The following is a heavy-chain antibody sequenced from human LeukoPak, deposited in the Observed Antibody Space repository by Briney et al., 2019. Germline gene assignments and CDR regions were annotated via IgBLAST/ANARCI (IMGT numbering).Heavy chain of an antibody. V-gene: IGHV3-30*02. J-gene: IGHJ5*02. CDR2: IRYDGSNK. CDR1: GFTFSSYG. Sequence: GGSLRLSCAASGFTFSSYGMHWVRQAPGKGLEWVAFIRYDGSNKYYADSVKGRFAISRDNSKNTLYLQMNSLRAEDTAVYYCARAKIYCTNGVCRWFDPWGQGTLVTVSS. CDR3: ARAKIYCTNGVCRWFDP. D-gene: IGHD2-8*01.